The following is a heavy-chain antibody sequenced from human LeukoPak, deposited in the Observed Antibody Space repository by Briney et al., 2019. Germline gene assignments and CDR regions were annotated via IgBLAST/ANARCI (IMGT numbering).Heavy chain of an antibody. CDR3: TLGSLYSSSWYGDY. CDR1: GFSFDTYA. J-gene: IGHJ4*02. Sequence: GGSLRLSCAASGFSFDTYAMTWVRQAPGKELQWVSAISGDGGSTYYAVSVKGRFTISRDNSKNTLYLQMNGLRAEDTAVYYCTLGSLYSSSWYGDYWGQGTLVTVSS. D-gene: IGHD6-13*01. V-gene: IGHV3-23*01. CDR2: ISGDGGST.